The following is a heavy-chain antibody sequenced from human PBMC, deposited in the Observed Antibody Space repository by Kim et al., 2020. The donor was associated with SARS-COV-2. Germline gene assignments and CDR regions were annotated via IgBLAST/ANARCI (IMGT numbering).Heavy chain of an antibody. V-gene: IGHV3-21*04. Sequence: GGSLRLSCVGSGFTFGHYTMNWVRQAPGTGLEWVSSITGDSSYIYYAASVKGRFTISRQNAENSLSLQMDSLKAEDTAIYYCARDDQPGILGYYAMDVWGQGTTVTVSS. J-gene: IGHJ6*02. D-gene: IGHD2-2*01. CDR2: ITGDSSYI. CDR3: ARDDQPGILGYYAMDV. CDR1: GFTFGHYT.